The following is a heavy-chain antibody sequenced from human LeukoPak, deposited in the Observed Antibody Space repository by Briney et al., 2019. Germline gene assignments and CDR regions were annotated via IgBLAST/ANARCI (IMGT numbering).Heavy chain of an antibody. D-gene: IGHD3-22*01. J-gene: IGHJ6*03. CDR3: ARVDDSSGYYYYYMDV. CDR2: IIPIFGTA. CDR1: GRTFSSYV. V-gene: IGHV1-69*05. Sequence: SVKVSCRAYGRTFSSYVIGWRRQGLGQGLERVGVIIPIFGTANFAQKFHGRVTINTDGLTCTAYIELTILRSDDMAVYYCARVDDSSGYYYYYMDVWGKGTTVSVSS.